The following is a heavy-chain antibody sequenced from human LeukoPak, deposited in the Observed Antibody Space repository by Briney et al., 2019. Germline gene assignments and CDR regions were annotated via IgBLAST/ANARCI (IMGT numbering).Heavy chain of an antibody. J-gene: IGHJ6*02. CDR2: IKQDGSEE. CDR3: ARRLMDTAMAYYYYYALDV. CDR1: GFTFSDYW. Sequence: GGSLRLSCAASGFTFSDYWMSWVRQAPGKGLEWVANIKQDGSEEYYVESVEGRFSISRDNAKNSLFLQMNSLRADDTAMYYCARRLMDTAMAYYYYYALDVWGQGTTVTVSS. V-gene: IGHV3-7*01. D-gene: IGHD5-18*01.